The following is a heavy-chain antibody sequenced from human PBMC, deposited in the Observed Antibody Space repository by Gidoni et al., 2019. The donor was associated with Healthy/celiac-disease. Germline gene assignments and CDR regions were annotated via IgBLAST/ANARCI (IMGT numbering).Heavy chain of an antibody. D-gene: IGHD3-10*01. CDR1: GFTFSSYA. CDR3: AKGGKFVVRGVICYFDY. Sequence: EVQLLVSGGGLVQPGGSLRLSCAASGFTFSSYAMSWVRQAPGKGLEWVSAISGSGGSTYYADSVKGRFTISRDNSKNTLYLQMNSLRAEDTAVYYCAKGGKFVVRGVICYFDYWGQGTLVTVSS. CDR2: ISGSGGST. V-gene: IGHV3-23*01. J-gene: IGHJ4*02.